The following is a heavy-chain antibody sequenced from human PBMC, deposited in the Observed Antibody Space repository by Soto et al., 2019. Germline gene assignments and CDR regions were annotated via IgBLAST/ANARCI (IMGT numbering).Heavy chain of an antibody. J-gene: IGHJ4*02. CDR1: GFTFSSYA. CDR3: ANYSPGVVPAALAFDY. V-gene: IGHV3-23*01. Sequence: PGGSLRLSCAASGFTFSSYAMSWVRQAPGKGLEWVSAISGSGGSTYYADSVKGRFTISRDNSENTLYLQMNSLRAEDTAVYYCANYSPGVVPAALAFDYWGQGTLVTVSS. D-gene: IGHD2-2*01. CDR2: ISGSGGST.